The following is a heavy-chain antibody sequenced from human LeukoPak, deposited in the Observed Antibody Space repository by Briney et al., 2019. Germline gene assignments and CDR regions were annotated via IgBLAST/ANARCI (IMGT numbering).Heavy chain of an antibody. Sequence: SSETLSLTCTVSGGSISSSSYYWGWIRQPPGKGLEWIGSIYYSGSTYYNPSLKSRVTISVDTSKNQFSLKLSSVTAADTAVYYCARIREDSSGYYYVDYWGQGTLVTVSS. V-gene: IGHV4-39*07. CDR3: ARIREDSSGYYYVDY. J-gene: IGHJ4*02. CDR2: IYYSGST. D-gene: IGHD3-22*01. CDR1: GGSISSSSYY.